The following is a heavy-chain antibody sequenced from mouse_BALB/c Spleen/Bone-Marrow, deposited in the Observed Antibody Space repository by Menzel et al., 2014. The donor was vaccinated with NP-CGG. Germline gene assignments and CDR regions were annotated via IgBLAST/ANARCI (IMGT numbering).Heavy chain of an antibody. CDR2: IDPANGNT. J-gene: IGHJ4*01. D-gene: IGHD1-1*01. Sequence: EVQLQQSGAELVKPGASVQLSCTASGFNIKDTYMHWVKQRPEQGLEWIGRIDPANGNTKYDPKFQGKATITANTSSNTACLQLSSQTSEDTAVYYCARYYYGSSYAMDYWGQGTSVTVSS. V-gene: IGHV14-3*02. CDR1: GFNIKDTY. CDR3: ARYYYGSSYAMDY.